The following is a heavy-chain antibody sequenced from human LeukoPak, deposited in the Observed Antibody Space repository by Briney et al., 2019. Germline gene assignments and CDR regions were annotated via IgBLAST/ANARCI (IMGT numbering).Heavy chain of an antibody. D-gene: IGHD3-22*01. Sequence: GGSLRLSCAASGFTFSSYAMSWVRQAPGKGLEWVSAISGSGGSTYYADSVKGRFTISRDNSKNTLYLQMNSLRAEDTAVYYCAKNYYDSSGYSYYFDYWGQGTLVTVSS. CDR1: GFTFSSYA. V-gene: IGHV3-23*01. CDR2: ISGSGGST. J-gene: IGHJ4*02. CDR3: AKNYYDSSGYSYYFDY.